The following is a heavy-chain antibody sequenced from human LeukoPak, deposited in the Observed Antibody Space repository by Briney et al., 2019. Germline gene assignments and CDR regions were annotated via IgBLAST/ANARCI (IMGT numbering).Heavy chain of an antibody. CDR2: IWYDGSNT. D-gene: IGHD4-23*01. Sequence: GGFLRLSCGASGFTFKHYGMHWVRQAPGKGLEWVAVIWYDGSNTFYADSVKGRFTISRDNSNNTLYLQVNSLRAEDTAVYYCARDLYGGNSASWVDLWGQGTLVTVSS. CDR1: GFTFKHYG. V-gene: IGHV3-33*01. J-gene: IGHJ5*02. CDR3: ARDLYGGNSASWVDL.